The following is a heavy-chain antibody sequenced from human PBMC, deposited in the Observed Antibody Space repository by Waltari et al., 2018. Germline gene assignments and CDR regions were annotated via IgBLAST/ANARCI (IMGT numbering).Heavy chain of an antibody. J-gene: IGHJ5*02. V-gene: IGHV3-48*01. Sequence: DVHLVESGGALVKPGGSLRLSCAGSGFTFSGYNMAWVRQAPGKGLEWISYISSSGGSTYYADSVKGRFTISRDNANNVLYLQMSSLRVEDTAVYFCSRGHGANSPGPLGSWGQGTLVTVSS. D-gene: IGHD4-17*01. CDR3: SRGHGANSPGPLGS. CDR2: ISSSGGST. CDR1: GFTFSGYN.